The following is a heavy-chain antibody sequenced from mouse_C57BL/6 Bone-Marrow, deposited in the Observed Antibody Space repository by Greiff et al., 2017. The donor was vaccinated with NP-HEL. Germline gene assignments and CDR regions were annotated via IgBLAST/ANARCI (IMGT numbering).Heavy chain of an antibody. V-gene: IGHV5-6*02. Sequence: DVKLVESGGDLVKPGGSLKLSCAASGFTFSSYGMSWVRQTPDKRLEWVATISSGGSYTYYPDSVKGRFTISRDNAKNTLYLQMSSLKSEDTAMYYCARRVYYYGSSHWYFDVWGTGTTVTVSS. CDR1: GFTFSSYG. CDR3: ARRVYYYGSSHWYFDV. J-gene: IGHJ1*03. D-gene: IGHD1-1*01. CDR2: ISSGGSYT.